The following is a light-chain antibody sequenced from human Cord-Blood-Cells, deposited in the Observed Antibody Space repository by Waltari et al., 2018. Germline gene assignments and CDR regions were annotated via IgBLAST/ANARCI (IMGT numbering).Light chain of an antibody. CDR3: LLSYSGAWV. V-gene: IGLV7-46*01. CDR2: DTS. CDR1: TGAFRTVPI. Sequence: VVVTQEPSLPWSPGGTSPPPFAPTTGAFRTVPIPYWSQQKPGQAPRTLIYDTSNKHSWTPARFSGSLLGGKAALTLSGAQPEDEAEYYCLLSYSGAWVFGGGTKLTVL. J-gene: IGLJ3*02.